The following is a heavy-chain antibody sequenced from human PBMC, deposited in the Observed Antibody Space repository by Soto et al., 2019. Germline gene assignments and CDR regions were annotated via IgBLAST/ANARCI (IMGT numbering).Heavy chain of an antibody. D-gene: IGHD4-17*01. CDR1: GGSISSYY. Sequence: QVQLQESGPGLVKPSETLSLTCTVSGGSISSYYWSWIRQPPGKGLEWIGYIYYSGSTNYNPSPKRRVTISVDTSQTQFSLKLSSVTAADTAVYYCARRYGGHFDYWGQGTLVTVSS. J-gene: IGHJ4*02. CDR3: ARRYGGHFDY. CDR2: IYYSGST. V-gene: IGHV4-59*08.